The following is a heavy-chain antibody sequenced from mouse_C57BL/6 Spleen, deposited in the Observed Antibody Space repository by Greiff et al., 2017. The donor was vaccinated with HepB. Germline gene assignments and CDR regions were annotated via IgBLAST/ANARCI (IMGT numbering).Heavy chain of an antibody. V-gene: IGHV1-50*01. D-gene: IGHD1-1*01. CDR2: IDPSDSYT. CDR3: AELRTVPSTGWYFDV. J-gene: IGHJ1*03. CDR1: GYTFTSYW. Sequence: QVQLQQPGAELVKPGASVKLSCKASGYTFTSYWMQWVKQRPGQGLEWIGEIDPSDSYTNYNQKFKGKATLTVDTSSSTAYMQLSSLTSEDSAVYYCAELRTVPSTGWYFDVWGTGTTVTVSS.